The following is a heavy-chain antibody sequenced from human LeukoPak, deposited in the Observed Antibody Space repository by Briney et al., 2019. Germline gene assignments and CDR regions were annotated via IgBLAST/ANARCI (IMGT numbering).Heavy chain of an antibody. CDR2: INPSGGST. CDR3: ARGGYCSSTSCYDEGDYYYYGMDV. Sequence: ASVKVSCKASGYTFTSYYMHWVRQAPGQGLEWMGIINPSGGSTSYAQKFQGRVTMTRDTSISTAYMELSRLRSDDTAVYYCARGGYCSSTSCYDEGDYYYYGMDVWGQGTTVTVSS. V-gene: IGHV1-46*01. D-gene: IGHD2-2*01. CDR1: GYTFTSYY. J-gene: IGHJ6*02.